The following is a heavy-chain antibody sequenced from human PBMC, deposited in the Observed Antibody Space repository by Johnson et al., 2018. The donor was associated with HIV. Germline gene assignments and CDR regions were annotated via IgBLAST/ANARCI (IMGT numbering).Heavy chain of an antibody. V-gene: IGHV3-30*18. CDR3: AKRLQGGYDAFDI. Sequence: QVQLVESGGGLVQPGGSLRLSCVASGFTFSSYGMHWVRQAPGKGLEWVAVISYDGSNKYYADSVKGRFTISRDNAKNSLYLQMNSLRAEDTAVYHCAKRLQGGYDAFDIWGQGTMVTVSS. CDR2: ISYDGSNK. J-gene: IGHJ3*02. CDR1: GFTFSSYG. D-gene: IGHD5-12*01.